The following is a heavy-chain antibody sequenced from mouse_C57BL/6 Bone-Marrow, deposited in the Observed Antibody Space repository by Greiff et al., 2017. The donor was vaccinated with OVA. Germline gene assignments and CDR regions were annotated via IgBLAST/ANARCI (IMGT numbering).Heavy chain of an antibody. V-gene: IGHV8-8*01. CDR1: GFSLSTFGMG. D-gene: IGHD1-1*01. CDR2: IWWDDDK. CDR3: ARMGYFITTVVARIFDY. Sequence: QVTLKECGPGILQPSQTLSLTCSFSGFSLSTFGMGVGWIRQPSGKGLEWLAHIWWDDDKYYNPALKSRLTISKDTSKNQVFLKIANVDTADTATYYCARMGYFITTVVARIFDYWGQGTTLTVSS. J-gene: IGHJ2*01.